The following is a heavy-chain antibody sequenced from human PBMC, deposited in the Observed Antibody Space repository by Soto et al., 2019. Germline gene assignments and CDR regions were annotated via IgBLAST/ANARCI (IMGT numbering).Heavy chain of an antibody. D-gene: IGHD6-13*01. Sequence: QVQLVQSGAEEKKPGASVKVSCKASGYTFTSYAMHWVRQAPGQRLEWMGWINAGNGNTKYSQKFQGRVTITSDTTATTAYMERRSLISENTAVYYGARILGSSWSYSGMDVWGQGTTVTVSS. CDR3: ARILGSSWSYSGMDV. V-gene: IGHV1-3*05. J-gene: IGHJ6*02. CDR2: INAGNGNT. CDR1: GYTFTSYA.